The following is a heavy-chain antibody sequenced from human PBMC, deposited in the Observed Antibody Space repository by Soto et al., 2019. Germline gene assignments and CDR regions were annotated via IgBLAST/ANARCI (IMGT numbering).Heavy chain of an antibody. CDR1: GGSISSYY. V-gene: IGHV4-59*01. D-gene: IGHD4-17*01. Sequence: PSETLSLTCTVSGGSISSYYWSWIRQPPGKGLEWIGYIYYSGSTNYNPSLKSLRTEDTALYYCAKDSFVTTVVTLGVWGAFDIWGQGTMVTVSS. CDR2: IYYSGST. J-gene: IGHJ3*02. CDR3: I.